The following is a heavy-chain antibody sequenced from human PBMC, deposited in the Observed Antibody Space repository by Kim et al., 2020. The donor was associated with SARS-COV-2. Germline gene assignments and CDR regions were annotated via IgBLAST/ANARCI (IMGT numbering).Heavy chain of an antibody. CDR1: EYTFTGYY. Sequence: ASVKVSCKASEYTFTGYYFHWVRQAPGQGLEWMGWINSDSGATNYAQNFQGMVTVTRDTSISTTYMELSGLTSDDTAVYYCSREDYWGQGTLVTVSS. CDR2: INSDSGAT. J-gene: IGHJ4*02. V-gene: IGHV1-2*02. CDR3: SREDY.